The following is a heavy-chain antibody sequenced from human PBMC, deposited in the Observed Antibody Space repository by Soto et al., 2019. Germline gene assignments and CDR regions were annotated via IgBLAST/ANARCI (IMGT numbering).Heavy chain of an antibody. CDR2: ISGRGGTI. V-gene: IGHV3-23*01. CDR3: AKDLAESVTTTWGYYYYYGMDV. J-gene: IGHJ6*02. CDR1: GLTFSSCA. D-gene: IGHD3-22*01. Sequence: PGGSLRLSCAASGLTFSSCALSWVRQAPGKGLEWVSVISGRGGTIHYADSVKGRFTISRDNSKSTLYLQMNSLRVEDTAVYYCAKDLAESVTTTWGYYYYYGMDVWGQGTTVTVSS.